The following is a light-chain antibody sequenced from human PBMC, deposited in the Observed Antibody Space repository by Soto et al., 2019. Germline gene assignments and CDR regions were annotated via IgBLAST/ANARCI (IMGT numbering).Light chain of an antibody. CDR1: THDVGSYHL. CDR2: EGN. V-gene: IGLV2-23*01. Sequence: QSALTQPASVSGSPGQSITIPCTGTTHDVGSYHLVSWYQQHPGKAPKLIIYEGNQRPSGVSDRFSGANSGDTPSLTISGLQADDEADYYCGAWDESLNGYVFGTGTKLTVL. CDR3: GAWDESLNGYV. J-gene: IGLJ1*01.